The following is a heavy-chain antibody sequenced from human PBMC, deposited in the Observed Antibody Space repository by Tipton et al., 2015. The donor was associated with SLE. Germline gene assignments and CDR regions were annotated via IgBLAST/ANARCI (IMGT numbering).Heavy chain of an antibody. Sequence: TLSLTCTVSGGSISSYYWSWIRQPPGKGLEWIGHIYYSGSTNYNPSLKSRVTISVDTSKNQFSLKLSSVTAADTAVYYCARDIGPSIAAAGPSAFDIWGQGTMVTVSS. D-gene: IGHD6-13*01. CDR1: GGSISSYY. V-gene: IGHV4-59*01. CDR2: IYYSGST. J-gene: IGHJ3*02. CDR3: ARDIGPSIAAAGPSAFDI.